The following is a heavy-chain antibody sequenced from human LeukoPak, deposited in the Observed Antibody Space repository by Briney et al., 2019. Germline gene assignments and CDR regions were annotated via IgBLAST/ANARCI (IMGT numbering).Heavy chain of an antibody. CDR3: ARGPIIAAAGTGNWFDP. CDR1: GGSISSYY. V-gene: IGHV4-59*01. Sequence: SETLSLTCTVSGGSISSYYWSWIRQPPGKGLEWIGYIYYSGSTNYNPSLKSRVTISVDTSKNQFSLKLSSVAAADTAVYYCARGPIIAAAGTGNWFDPWGQGTLVTVSS. J-gene: IGHJ5*02. CDR2: IYYSGST. D-gene: IGHD6-13*01.